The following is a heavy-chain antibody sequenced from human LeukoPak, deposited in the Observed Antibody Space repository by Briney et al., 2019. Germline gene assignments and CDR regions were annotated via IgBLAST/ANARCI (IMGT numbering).Heavy chain of an antibody. J-gene: IGHJ4*02. CDR1: GDSLSSHY. CDR3: ARNVGWYSHDS. CDR2: IYGSGST. Sequence: SGTLSLTCTVSGDSLSSHYWSWIRQPPGKGLEWIGYIYGSGSTHYDPSLRSRVTISEDNSKNQFSLKLASVTAADTAVYYCARNVGWYSHDSWGQGTLVTVSS. D-gene: IGHD6-19*01. V-gene: IGHV4-59*08.